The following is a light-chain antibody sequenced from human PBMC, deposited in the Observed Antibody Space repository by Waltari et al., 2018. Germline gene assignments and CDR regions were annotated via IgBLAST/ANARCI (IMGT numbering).Light chain of an antibody. CDR2: TNN. CDR1: SSNIGGNS. V-gene: IGLV1-44*01. J-gene: IGLJ3*02. Sequence: QSVLTQPPSASGTPGQGVTISCSGSSSNIGGNSVSWYQQLPGSAPKLLIYTNNHRPSGGPDRFSGSKSGTSASLAIRGLQSEDEAHYYCAAWDDTLNGRVFGGGTKVTVL. CDR3: AAWDDTLNGRV.